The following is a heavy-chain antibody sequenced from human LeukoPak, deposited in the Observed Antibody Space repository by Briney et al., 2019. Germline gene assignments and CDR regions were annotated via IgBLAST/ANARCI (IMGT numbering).Heavy chain of an antibody. Sequence: GGPLRLSCAASGFTFSSYAMSWVRQAPGKGLEWVSYISSSGSTIYYADSVKGRFTISRDNAKNSLYLQMNSLRAEDTAVYYCARGSSGWYVPDYWGQGTLVTVSS. CDR1: GFTFSSYA. D-gene: IGHD6-19*01. V-gene: IGHV3-48*03. CDR3: ARGSSGWYVPDY. CDR2: ISSSGSTI. J-gene: IGHJ4*02.